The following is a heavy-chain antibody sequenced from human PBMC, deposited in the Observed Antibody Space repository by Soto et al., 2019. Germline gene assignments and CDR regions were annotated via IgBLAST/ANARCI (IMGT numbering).Heavy chain of an antibody. CDR1: GGTFSSYA. V-gene: IGHV1-69*13. Sequence: ASVKVSFKASGGTFSSYAISWVRQAPGQGLEWMGGIIPIFGTANYAQKFQGRVTITADESTSTAYMELSSLRSEDMAVYYCARERRGSYGYYYRMDVWGQGTTVTVS. D-gene: IGHD5-18*01. CDR2: IIPIFGTA. J-gene: IGHJ6*02. CDR3: ARERRGSYGYYYRMDV.